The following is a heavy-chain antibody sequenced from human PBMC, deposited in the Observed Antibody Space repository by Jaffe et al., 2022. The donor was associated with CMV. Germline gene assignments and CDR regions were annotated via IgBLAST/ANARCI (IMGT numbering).Heavy chain of an antibody. V-gene: IGHV3-23*04. CDR3: AKSAFMVRGVMSFYYYMDV. J-gene: IGHJ6*03. D-gene: IGHD3-10*01. CDR2: ISGSGGST. CDR1: GFTFSSYA. Sequence: EVQLVESGGGLVQPGGSLRLSCAASGFTFSSYAMSWVRQAPGKGLEWVSAISGSGGSTYYADSVKGRFTISRDNSKNTLYLQMNSLRAEDTAVYYCAKSAFMVRGVMSFYYYMDVWGKGTTVTVSS.